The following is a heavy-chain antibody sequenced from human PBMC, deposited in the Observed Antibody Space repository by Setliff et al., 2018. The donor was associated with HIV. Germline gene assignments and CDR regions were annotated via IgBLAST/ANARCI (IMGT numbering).Heavy chain of an antibody. CDR1: GGSISSYY. Sequence: SETLSLTCTVSGGSISSYYWSWIRQPPGKGLEWIGEIIHSGSTNYSPSLKSRVTISVDTSKNQFSLKLSSVTAADTAVYYCARTRFACSGGSCYSTVGYFQHWGQGTLVTVSS. D-gene: IGHD2-15*01. CDR3: ARTRFACSGGSCYSTVGYFQH. V-gene: IGHV4-34*12. CDR2: IIHSGST. J-gene: IGHJ1*01.